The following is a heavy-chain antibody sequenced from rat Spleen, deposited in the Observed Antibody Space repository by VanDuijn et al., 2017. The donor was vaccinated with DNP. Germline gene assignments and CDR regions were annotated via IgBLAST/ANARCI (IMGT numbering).Heavy chain of an antibody. V-gene: IGHV5-20*01. J-gene: IGHJ2*01. D-gene: IGHD1-11*01. CDR2: ISYDGGST. CDR3: TTDFERGY. Sequence: EVQLVESGGGLVQPGRSLKLSCAASGFTFSDYYMAWVRQAPTKGLEWVAYISYDGGSTSYGDSVKGRFTISRDNAKSNLYLQMDSLRSEDTATYYCTTDFERGYWGQGVMVTVSS. CDR1: GFTFSDYY.